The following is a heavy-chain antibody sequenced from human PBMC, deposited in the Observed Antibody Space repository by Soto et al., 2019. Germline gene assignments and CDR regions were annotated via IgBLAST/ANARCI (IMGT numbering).Heavy chain of an antibody. CDR1: CGSIRSYY. D-gene: IGHD3-9*01. J-gene: IGHJ5*02. Sequence: PSLILSLTCXVACGSIRSYYWSWILQPPGKGLEWIGYIYYSGSTNYNPSLKSRVTISVDTSKNQFSLKLSSVTAADTAVYYCARLLGNYDILTGYFNWFDPWGQGTLVTVSS. CDR3: ARLLGNYDILTGYFNWFDP. V-gene: IGHV4-59*08. CDR2: IYYSGST.